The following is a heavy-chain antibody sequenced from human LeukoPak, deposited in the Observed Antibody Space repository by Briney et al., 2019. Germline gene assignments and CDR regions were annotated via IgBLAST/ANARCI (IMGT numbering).Heavy chain of an antibody. Sequence: PSETLSLTCTVSGGSISSYYWSWIRQPAGKGLEWIGRIYTSGSTNYNPSLKSRVTMLVDTSKNQFSLKLSSVTAADTAVYYCARANYGQSDYDFWSGYFYYMDVWGKGTTVTVSS. D-gene: IGHD3-3*01. J-gene: IGHJ6*03. V-gene: IGHV4-4*07. CDR3: ARANYGQSDYDFWSGYFYYMDV. CDR1: GGSISSYY. CDR2: IYTSGST.